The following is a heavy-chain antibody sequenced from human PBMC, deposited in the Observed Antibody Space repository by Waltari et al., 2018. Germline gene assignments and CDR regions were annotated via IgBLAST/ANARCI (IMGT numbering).Heavy chain of an antibody. J-gene: IGHJ4*02. CDR2: INSNSGTT. Sequence: QVQLVHSGTEVKQPGASVKVSCKASGYTFTAYYIHWVRQAPGQGLEWMGRINSNSGTTNYAQKLKGRVTMTRDTSISTAYLELSSLRSDDTAVFYCARESSSGNNYFDYWGQGTLVTVSS. V-gene: IGHV1-2*06. CDR1: GYTFTAYY. D-gene: IGHD6-19*01. CDR3: ARESSSGNNYFDY.